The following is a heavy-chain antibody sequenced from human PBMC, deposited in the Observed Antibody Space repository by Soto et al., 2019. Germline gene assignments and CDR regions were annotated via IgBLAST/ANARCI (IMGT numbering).Heavy chain of an antibody. V-gene: IGHV1-69*06. CDR3: ARVPPRHWGTGDVGVYFARPKYTYCMDV. J-gene: IGHJ6*02. CDR1: GGTFSSYA. D-gene: IGHD7-27*01. CDR2: IIPMFGTA. Sequence: QVQLVQSGAEVNKPGSSVKVSCKTSGGTFSSYAITWVRQAPGQGLEWMGGIIPMFGTANYAQKFQGRVTITADKCTSNGYMELSSLRSEDTAVYYWARVPPRHWGTGDVGVYFARPKYTYCMDVWGQWSTGTVSS.